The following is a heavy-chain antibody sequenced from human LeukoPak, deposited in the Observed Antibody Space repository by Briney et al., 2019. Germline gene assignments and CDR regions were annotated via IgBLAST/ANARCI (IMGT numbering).Heavy chain of an antibody. D-gene: IGHD6-19*01. J-gene: IGHJ4*02. Sequence: SVKVSCKASGGTFSSYAISWVRQAPGQGLEWMGGIIPIFGTANYAQKFQGRVTITADESTSTAYMELSSLRSEDTAVYYCARVGTQWLDLYYFDYWGQGTLVTVSS. V-gene: IGHV1-69*13. CDR1: GGTFSSYA. CDR2: IIPIFGTA. CDR3: ARVGTQWLDLYYFDY.